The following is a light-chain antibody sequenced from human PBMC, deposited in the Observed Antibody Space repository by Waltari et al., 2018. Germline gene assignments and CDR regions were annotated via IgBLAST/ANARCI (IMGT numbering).Light chain of an antibody. V-gene: IGLV2-23*01. CDR1: SSAVGRYNL. Sequence: QSALTQPASVPGSPGPSITISCPGTSSAVGRYNLVSWYQQHPGKAPKLMIYEGSKRPSGVSNRFSGSKSGNTASLTISGLQAEDEADYYCCSYAGSYVVFGGGTKLTVL. J-gene: IGLJ2*01. CDR2: EGS. CDR3: CSYAGSYVV.